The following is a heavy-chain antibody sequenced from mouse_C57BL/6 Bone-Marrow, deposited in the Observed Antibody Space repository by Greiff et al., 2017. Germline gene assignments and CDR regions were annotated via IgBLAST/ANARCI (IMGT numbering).Heavy chain of an antibody. J-gene: IGHJ1*03. V-gene: IGHV1-59*01. Sequence: QVQLQQPGAELVRHGTSVKLSCKASGYTFTSYWMHWVKQRPGQGLEWIGVIDPSDSYTNYNQKFKGKATLTVDTSSSTAYMQLSSLTSEDSAVYYCARGNWDGYFDVWGTGTTVTVSS. CDR1: GYTFTSYW. CDR2: IDPSDSYT. D-gene: IGHD4-1*01. CDR3: ARGNWDGYFDV.